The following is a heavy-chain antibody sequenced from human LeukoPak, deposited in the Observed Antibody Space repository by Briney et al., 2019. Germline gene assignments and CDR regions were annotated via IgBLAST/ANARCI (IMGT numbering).Heavy chain of an antibody. J-gene: IGHJ4*02. CDR3: ARGDVDTAYDY. D-gene: IGHD5-18*01. V-gene: IGHV4-38-2*02. CDR2: IYHSGST. CDR1: GYSISSGYY. Sequence: PSETLSLTCTVSGYSISSGYYWGWIRQPPGKGLEWIGSIYHSGSTYYNPSLKSRVTISVDTSKNQFSLKLSSVTAADTAVYYCARGDVDTAYDYWGQGTLVTVSS.